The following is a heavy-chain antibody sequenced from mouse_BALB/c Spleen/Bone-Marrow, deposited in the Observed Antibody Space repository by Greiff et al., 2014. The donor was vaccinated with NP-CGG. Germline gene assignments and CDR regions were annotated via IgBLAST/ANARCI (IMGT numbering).Heavy chain of an antibody. CDR1: GYTFTSYT. D-gene: IGHD4-1*01. CDR3: AREARTGAWFTY. V-gene: IGHV1-4*02. Sequence: VQLQQSGAELARPGASVKMSCKASGYTFTSYTIQWVKQRPGLGLEWIGYINPSSGYTDYNQKFKDKTTLTADKSSNTAYMQLTSLTSEDSAVYSCAREARTGAWFTYWGQGTLVTVSA. CDR2: INPSSGYT. J-gene: IGHJ3*01.